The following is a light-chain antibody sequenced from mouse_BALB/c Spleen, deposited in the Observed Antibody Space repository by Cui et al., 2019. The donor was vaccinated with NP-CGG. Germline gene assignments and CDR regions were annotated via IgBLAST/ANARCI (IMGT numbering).Light chain of an antibody. J-gene: IGLJ1*01. CDR1: TGVVTTSNY. CDR3: ALWYSNHWV. V-gene: IGLV1*01. CDR2: GTN. Sequence: QTVLTQDSPPTTSPGETVTLTCRSSTGVVTTSNYANWVQEKPDHLFTGLIGGTNNRAPGVPARFSGSLIGDKAALTITGAQTEDEAIYFCALWYSNHWVFGGGTNLTVL.